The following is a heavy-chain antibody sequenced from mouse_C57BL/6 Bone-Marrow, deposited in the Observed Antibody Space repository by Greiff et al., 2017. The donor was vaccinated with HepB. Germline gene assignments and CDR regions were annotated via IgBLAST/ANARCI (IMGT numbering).Heavy chain of an antibody. V-gene: IGHV5-4*01. Sequence: EVQLVESGGGLVKPGGSLKLSCAASGFTFSSYAMSWVRQTPEKRLEWVATISDGGSYTYYPDNVKGRFTISRDNAKNNLYLQMSHLKSEDTAMYYCARVDYYGYYYAMDYWGQGTSVTVSS. CDR1: GFTFSSYA. D-gene: IGHD1-1*01. J-gene: IGHJ4*01. CDR2: ISDGGSYT. CDR3: ARVDYYGYYYAMDY.